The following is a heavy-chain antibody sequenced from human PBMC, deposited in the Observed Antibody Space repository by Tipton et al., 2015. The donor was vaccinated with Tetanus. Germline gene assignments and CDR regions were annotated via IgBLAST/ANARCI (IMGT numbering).Heavy chain of an antibody. V-gene: IGHV4-59*12. J-gene: IGHJ4*02. Sequence: LRLSCTVSGGSISSYYWSWIRQPPGKGLEWIGYIYYSGSTNYNPSLKSRVTISVDTSKNQFSLKLSSVTAADTAVYYCARGGRGWNRQLVQLWDYWGQGTLVTVSS. CDR3: ARGGRGWNRQLVQLWDY. D-gene: IGHD6-6*01. CDR1: GGSISSYY. CDR2: IYYSGST.